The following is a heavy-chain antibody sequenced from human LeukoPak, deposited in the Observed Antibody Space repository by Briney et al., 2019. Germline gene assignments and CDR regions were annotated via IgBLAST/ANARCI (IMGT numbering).Heavy chain of an antibody. CDR1: GFTFDDYA. CDR3: AKGGRYGYRSAYFDY. CDR2: ISGSGAST. J-gene: IGHJ4*02. V-gene: IGHV3-23*01. D-gene: IGHD1-26*01. Sequence: GGSLRLSCAASGFTFDDYAMHWVRQAPGKGLEWVSGISGSGASTYYADSVKGRFTISRDNSENTLYLQMHSLRAEDTAIYYCAKGGRYGYRSAYFDYWGQGTLVTVSS.